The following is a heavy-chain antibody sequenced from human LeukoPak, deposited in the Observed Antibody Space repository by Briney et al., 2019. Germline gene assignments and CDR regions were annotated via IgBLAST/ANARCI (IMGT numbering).Heavy chain of an antibody. D-gene: IGHD3-22*01. V-gene: IGHV3-53*01. J-gene: IGHJ4*02. Sequence: GGSLRLSCAASGFTVSNNYMNWVRQAPGKGLEWVSLIYSDSSTNYADSVKGRFTISRDTSKNTLYLQMNSLRVKDTAVYYCAKGPRPGSSGYPNLDHWGQGTLVTVSS. CDR3: AKGPRPGSSGYPNLDH. CDR2: IYSDSST. CDR1: GFTVSNNY.